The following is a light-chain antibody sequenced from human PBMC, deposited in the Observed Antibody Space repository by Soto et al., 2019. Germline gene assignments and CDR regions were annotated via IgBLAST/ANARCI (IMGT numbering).Light chain of an antibody. CDR3: QQSYSTPRT. J-gene: IGKJ1*01. V-gene: IGKV1-39*01. Sequence: DIQMTQSPSTLSGSVGDRVTITCRASQSISNFLNWYQQKPGKAPKLLIYAASSFQSGVPSRFSGSGSGTDFTLTISSLQPEDFATYYCQQSYSTPRTFGQGTKVDIK. CDR1: QSISNF. CDR2: AAS.